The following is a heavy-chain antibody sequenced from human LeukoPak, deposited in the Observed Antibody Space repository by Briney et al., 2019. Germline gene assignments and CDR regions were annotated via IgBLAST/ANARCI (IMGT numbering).Heavy chain of an antibody. J-gene: IGHJ4*02. CDR2: INNDGTYI. D-gene: IGHD3-9*01. CDR1: GFIFSNSA. Sequence: GSLXLSCAASGFIFSNSAMNWVRQAPGKGLEWVSSINNDGTYIYYAGSVKGRFTISRDNAKNSLYLRLNSLRVEDTAVYYCARDPTHYLRYGYFDYWGQGTLVTVSS. V-gene: IGHV3-21*01. CDR3: ARDPTHYLRYGYFDY.